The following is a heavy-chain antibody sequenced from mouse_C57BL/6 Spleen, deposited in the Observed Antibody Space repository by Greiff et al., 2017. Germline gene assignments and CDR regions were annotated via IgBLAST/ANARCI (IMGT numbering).Heavy chain of an antibody. V-gene: IGHV1-82*01. D-gene: IGHD2-4*01. CDR3: AREGGDYGAMDY. J-gene: IGHJ4*01. CDR2: IYPGDGDT. Sequence: LVESGPELVKPGASVKISCKASGYAFSSSWMNWVKQRPGKGLEWIGRIYPGDGDTNYNGKFKGKATLTADKSSSTAYMQLSSLTSEDSAVYFCAREGGDYGAMDYWGQGTSVTVSS. CDR1: GYAFSSSW.